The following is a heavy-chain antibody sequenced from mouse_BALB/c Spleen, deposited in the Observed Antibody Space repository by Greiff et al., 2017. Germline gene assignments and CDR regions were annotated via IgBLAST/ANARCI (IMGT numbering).Heavy chain of an antibody. CDR3: ARSTYRYDGFDY. V-gene: IGHV5-17*02. CDR1: GFTFSSFG. J-gene: IGHJ2*01. CDR2: ISSGSSTI. D-gene: IGHD2-14*01. Sequence: EVHLVESGGGLVQPGGSRKLSCAASGFTFSSFGMHWVRQAPEKGLEWVAYISSGSSTIYYADTVKGRFTISGDNPKNTLFLQMTSLRSEDTAMYYCARSTYRYDGFDYWGQGTTLTVSA.